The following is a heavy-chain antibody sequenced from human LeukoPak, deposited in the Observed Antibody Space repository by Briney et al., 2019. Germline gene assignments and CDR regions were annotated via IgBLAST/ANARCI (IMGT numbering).Heavy chain of an antibody. V-gene: IGHV3-7*01. CDR2: IKQDGSEK. Sequence: GSLRLSCAASGFTFSSYWMSWVRQAPGKGLEWVANIKQDGSEKYYVDSVKGRFTISRDNAKNSLYLQMNSLRAEDTAVYYCARVVSGSWYYFDYWGQGTLVTVSS. CDR1: GFTFSSYW. J-gene: IGHJ4*02. CDR3: ARVVSGSWYYFDY. D-gene: IGHD1-26*01.